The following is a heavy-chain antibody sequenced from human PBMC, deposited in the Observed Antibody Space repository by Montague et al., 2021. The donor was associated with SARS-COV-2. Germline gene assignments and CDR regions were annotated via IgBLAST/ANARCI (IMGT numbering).Heavy chain of an antibody. CDR1: GYSFTSYW. Sequence: QSGAEVKEPGESLKISCKGSGYSFTSYWIGWVHQMPGKGLEWMGIIYPGDSDTRYSPSFQGQVTISADKSISTAYLQWSSLKASDTAIYYCARVTDYYYDIRVYWEAFETWGKGKMVT. J-gene: IGHJ3*02. D-gene: IGHD3-22*01. CDR2: IYPGDSDT. CDR3: ARVTDYYYDIRVYWEAFET. V-gene: IGHV5-51*07.